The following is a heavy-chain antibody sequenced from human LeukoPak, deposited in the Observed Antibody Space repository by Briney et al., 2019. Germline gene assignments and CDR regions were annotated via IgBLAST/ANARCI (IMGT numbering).Heavy chain of an antibody. CDR3: TRDREVGRYYHYYYYMDV. J-gene: IGHJ6*03. CDR1: GFTFSSYG. Sequence: GGSLRLSCAASGFTFSSYGMHWVRQAPGKGLEWVAFIRYDGSNKYYADSVKGRFTISRDNAKNSLYLQIDSLRAEDTAVYYCTRDREVGRYYHYYYYMDVWGKGTTVTVSS. D-gene: IGHD2-2*01. V-gene: IGHV3-30*02. CDR2: IRYDGSNK.